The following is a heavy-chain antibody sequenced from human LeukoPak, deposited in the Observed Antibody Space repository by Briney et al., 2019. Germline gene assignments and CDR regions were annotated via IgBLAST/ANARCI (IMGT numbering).Heavy chain of an antibody. CDR2: ISAGGGDT. V-gene: IGHV3-23*01. CDR3: AKSDYYDSSGHPSSFDY. J-gene: IGHJ4*02. Sequence: PGGSLRLSCAASGFTFRYYSISWVRQAPGKGLEWVSAISAGGGDTYYADSVKGRFTISRDNSKNTLYLQMNSLRVEDTAIYYCAKSDYYDSSGHPSSFDYWGQGTRVTVSS. D-gene: IGHD3-22*01. CDR1: GFTFRYYS.